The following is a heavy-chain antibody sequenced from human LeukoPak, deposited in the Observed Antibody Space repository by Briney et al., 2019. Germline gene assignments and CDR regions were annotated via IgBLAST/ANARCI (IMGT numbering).Heavy chain of an antibody. CDR3: ARHYDSSGYAGGLDI. CDR1: GFTFSSYA. V-gene: IGHV3-7*01. D-gene: IGHD3-22*01. CDR2: IKQDGSEK. Sequence: GGSLRLSCAASGFTFSSYAMSWVRQAPGKGLEWVATIKQDGSEKYYADSVKGRFTISRDYAQNSLYLQMNSLGAEDTAVYYCARHYDSSGYAGGLDIWGQGTTVTVSS. J-gene: IGHJ3*02.